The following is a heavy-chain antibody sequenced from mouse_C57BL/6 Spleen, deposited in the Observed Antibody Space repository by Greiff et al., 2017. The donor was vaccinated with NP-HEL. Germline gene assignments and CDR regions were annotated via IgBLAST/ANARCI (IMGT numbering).Heavy chain of an antibody. CDR1: GFTFNTYA. V-gene: IGHV10-3*01. J-gene: IGHJ4*01. CDR3: VRDYGSSYYAMDY. D-gene: IGHD1-1*01. CDR2: IRSQSSNYAT. Sequence: EAGGGLVQPKGSLKLSCAASGFTFNTYAMHWVRQAPGKGLEWVARIRSQSSNYATYYADSVKDRFTISRDDSQSMLYLQMNNLKTEDTAMYYCVRDYGSSYYAMDYWGQGTSVTVSS.